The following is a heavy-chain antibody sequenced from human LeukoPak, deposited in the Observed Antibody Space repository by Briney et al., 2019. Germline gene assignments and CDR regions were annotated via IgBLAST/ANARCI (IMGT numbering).Heavy chain of an antibody. CDR3: TTYGSGRKFDY. V-gene: IGHV3-15*01. CDR2: IKSKTDGGTT. J-gene: IGHJ4*02. D-gene: IGHD3-10*01. Sequence: LTCEVSGYSISSGYYWGWIRQPPGKGLEWVGRIKSKTDGGTTDYAAPVKGRFTISRDDSKNTLYLQMNSLKTEDTAVYYCTTYGSGRKFDYWGQGILVTVSS. CDR1: GYSISSGY.